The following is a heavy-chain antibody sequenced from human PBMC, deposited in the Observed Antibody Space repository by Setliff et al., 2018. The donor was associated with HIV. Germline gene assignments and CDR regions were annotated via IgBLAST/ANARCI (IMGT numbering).Heavy chain of an antibody. CDR3: ARGDGTKYYYYYYMDV. CDR2: IDHSGST. CDR1: GGSVSGYY. V-gene: IGHV4-34*01. J-gene: IGHJ6*03. D-gene: IGHD1-7*01. Sequence: ASETLSLTCAVYGGSVSGYYWSWIRQPPGKGLEWIGEIDHSGSTNYNPSLKSRVTISVDTSKNQFSLKLSSVTAADTAVYYCARGDGTKYYYYYYMDVWGKGTTVTVSS.